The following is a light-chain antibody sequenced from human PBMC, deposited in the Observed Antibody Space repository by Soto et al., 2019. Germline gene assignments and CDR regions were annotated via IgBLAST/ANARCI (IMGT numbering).Light chain of an antibody. Sequence: QSALTQPRSVSGSPGQSVTISCTGTRSDVGGYNYVSWYQQHPGKAPKLMIYDVSKRPSGVPDRFSGSKSDNTASLTISGLQAEDEADYYCCSYAGSSLVVFGGGTQLTAL. V-gene: IGLV2-11*01. CDR2: DVS. J-gene: IGLJ7*02. CDR3: CSYAGSSLVV. CDR1: RSDVGGYNY.